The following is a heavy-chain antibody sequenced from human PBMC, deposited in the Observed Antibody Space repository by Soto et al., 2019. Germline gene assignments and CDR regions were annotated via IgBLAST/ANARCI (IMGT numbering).Heavy chain of an antibody. J-gene: IGHJ6*03. D-gene: IGHD3-9*01. V-gene: IGHV3-23*01. Sequence: GGSLRLSCAASGFTFSSYAMSWVRQAPGRGLEWVSAISGSGASTYYADSVKGRFTISRDNSKNTLYLQMNSLRAEDTAVYYCAKVLRYFDWSPTEDYMDVWGKGTTVTVSS. CDR2: ISGSGAST. CDR1: GFTFSSYA. CDR3: AKVLRYFDWSPTEDYMDV.